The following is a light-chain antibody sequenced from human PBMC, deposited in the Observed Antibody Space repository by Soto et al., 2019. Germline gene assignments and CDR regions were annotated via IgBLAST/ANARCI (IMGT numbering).Light chain of an antibody. CDR1: QDIRTS. V-gene: IGKV1-33*01. CDR3: QQYDNLPPFT. J-gene: IGKJ3*01. Sequence: DIQMTKSPSSLCASVGARVSITCQASQDIRTSLSWFQQKPGRAPKLLIYGASYLETGVPSRFRGSGSGTDFSFTISSLQPEDIATYYCQQYDNLPPFTFGPGTKVDIK. CDR2: GAS.